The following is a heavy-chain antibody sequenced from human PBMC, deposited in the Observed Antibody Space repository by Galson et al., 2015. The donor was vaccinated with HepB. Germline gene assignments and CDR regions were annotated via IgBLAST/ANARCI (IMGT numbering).Heavy chain of an antibody. V-gene: IGHV3-74*01. CDR1: GFTFSSYG. D-gene: IGHD2-2*02. CDR3: ARGWARSSTSCYMNY. J-gene: IGHJ4*02. CDR2: INSDGSST. Sequence: SLRLSCAASGFTFSSYGMHWVRQAPGKGLVWVSRINSDGSSTSYADSVQGRFTISRDNANNTLYLEMNSLRAEDTAVYYCARGWARSSTSCYMNYWGPGTLVTVSS.